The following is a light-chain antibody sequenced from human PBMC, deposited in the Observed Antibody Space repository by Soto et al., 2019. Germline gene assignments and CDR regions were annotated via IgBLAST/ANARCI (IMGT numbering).Light chain of an antibody. CDR3: QQYGSSPRT. CDR1: QSVSSSY. V-gene: IGKV3-20*01. Sequence: EIVVTQSPGTLSLSPGERATLSCRASQSVSSSYLAWYQQKPGQAPRLLIYGASSRATGIPDRFSGSGSGTDFTLTISRLEPEDFAVYYCQQYGSSPRTFGQGTKGDNK. J-gene: IGKJ1*01. CDR2: GAS.